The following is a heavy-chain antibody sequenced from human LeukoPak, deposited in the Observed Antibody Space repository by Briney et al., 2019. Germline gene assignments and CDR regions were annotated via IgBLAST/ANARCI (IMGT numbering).Heavy chain of an antibody. CDR3: GVSPAATSYYYGMDV. Sequence: GGSLRLSCAASGFTFSSYWMHWVRQAPGKGLVWVSRINSDGSSTSYADSVKGRFTISRDNAKNTLYLQMNSLRAEDTAVYYCGVSPAATSYYYGMDVWGQGTTVTVSS. CDR2: INSDGSST. CDR1: GFTFSSYW. V-gene: IGHV3-74*01. J-gene: IGHJ6*02. D-gene: IGHD2-2*01.